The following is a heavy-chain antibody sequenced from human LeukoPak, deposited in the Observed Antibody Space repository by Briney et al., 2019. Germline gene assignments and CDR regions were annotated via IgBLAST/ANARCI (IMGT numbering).Heavy chain of an antibody. J-gene: IGHJ4*02. V-gene: IGHV3-21*01. CDR2: ICSSNTYI. CDR3: ARGVYCSSTTCYMDYFDY. CDR1: GFTFSTYS. Sequence: GGSLRLSCGASGFTFSTYSMNWVRQAPGKGLEWGSSICSSNTYIYYADSVKGRITISRDNAKNSLYLQMNSLRAEDTAVYYCARGVYCSSTTCYMDYFDYWGQGTLVTVSS. D-gene: IGHD2-2*02.